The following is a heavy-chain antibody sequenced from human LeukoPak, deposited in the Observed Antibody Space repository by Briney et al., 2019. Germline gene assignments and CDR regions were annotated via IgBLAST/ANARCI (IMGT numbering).Heavy chain of an antibody. CDR3: AKVKSGSYRGGDFDY. D-gene: IGHD3-16*02. CDR1: GFTFSSSS. CDR2: VSSSGGST. V-gene: IGHV3-23*01. Sequence: PGGSLRLSCAASGFTFSSSSMNWVRQAPGKGLEWVSVVSSSGGSTYYADSVKGRFTISRDNSKNTLSLQMSSLRAEGTAVYYCAKVKSGSYRGGDFDYWGQGTLVTVSS. J-gene: IGHJ4*02.